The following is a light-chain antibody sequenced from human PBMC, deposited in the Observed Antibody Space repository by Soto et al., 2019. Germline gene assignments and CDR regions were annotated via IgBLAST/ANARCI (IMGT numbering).Light chain of an antibody. Sequence: DIQMTQSPSTLSASVGDRVTITCRASQSIDNWLAWYQQKPGKAPKLLIYAASTLETVVPSRFSGSGSGTEFTLTIKSLQPDDFATYYCQQFSSYSTFGQGTKVDIK. J-gene: IGKJ1*01. CDR3: QQFSSYST. V-gene: IGKV1-5*01. CDR1: QSIDNW. CDR2: AAS.